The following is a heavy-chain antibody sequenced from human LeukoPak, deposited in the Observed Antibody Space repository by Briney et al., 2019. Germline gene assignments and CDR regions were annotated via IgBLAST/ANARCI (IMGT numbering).Heavy chain of an antibody. V-gene: IGHV4-61*02. CDR2: IYTSGST. D-gene: IGHD4-17*01. Sequence: SETLSLTCTVSGGSISSGSYYWSWIRQPAGKGLEWIGRIYTSGSTNYNPSLKSRVTISVDTSKNQFSLKLSSVTAADTAVYYCARARPGDYGDYGGLDVWGKGTTVTISS. CDR1: GGSISSGSYY. CDR3: ARARPGDYGDYGGLDV. J-gene: IGHJ6*04.